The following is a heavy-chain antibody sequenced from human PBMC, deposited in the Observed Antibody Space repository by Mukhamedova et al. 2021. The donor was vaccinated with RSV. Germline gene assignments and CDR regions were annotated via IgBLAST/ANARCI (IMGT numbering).Heavy chain of an antibody. J-gene: IGHJ4*02. D-gene: IGHD1-26*01. CDR2: TSGSGGST. CDR3: AKGFSGFSGSFSGD. V-gene: IGHV3-23*01. Sequence: VSGTSGSGGSTYYADSVKGRFTISRDNSKNTLYLQMNSLRAEDTAVYYCAKGFSGFSGSFSGDWGQGTLVTVSS.